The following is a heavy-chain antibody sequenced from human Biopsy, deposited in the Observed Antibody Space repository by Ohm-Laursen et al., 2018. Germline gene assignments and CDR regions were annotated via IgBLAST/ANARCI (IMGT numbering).Heavy chain of an antibody. D-gene: IGHD1-26*01. CDR3: ARLNSGTYDAYDL. J-gene: IGHJ3*01. CDR2: IYGGGSPV. V-gene: IGHV3-48*03. Sequence: SLRLSCAAPGFAFNLYEMNWVRQAPGKGMEWISYIYGGGSPVSYADSVKGRFTISRDNAQNSLYLHMNSLRAEDTAVYYCARLNSGTYDAYDLWGQGTMVIVSS. CDR1: GFAFNLYE.